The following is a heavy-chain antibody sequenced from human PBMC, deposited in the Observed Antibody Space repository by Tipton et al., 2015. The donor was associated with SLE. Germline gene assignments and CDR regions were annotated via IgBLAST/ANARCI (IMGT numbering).Heavy chain of an antibody. D-gene: IGHD3-22*01. J-gene: IGHJ3*02. CDR2: ISSNGGST. V-gene: IGHV3-64D*06. Sequence: SLRLSCSASGFTFSSYAMHWVRQAPGKGLEYVSAISSNGGSTYYADSVKGRFTISRDNSKNTLYLQMSSLRAEDTAVYYCVKERQDYYDSSGLDAFDIWGQGTMVTVSS. CDR3: VKERQDYYDSSGLDAFDI. CDR1: GFTFSSYA.